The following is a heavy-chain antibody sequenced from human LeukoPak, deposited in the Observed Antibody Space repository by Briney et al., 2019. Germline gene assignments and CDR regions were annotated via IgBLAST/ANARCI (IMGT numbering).Heavy chain of an antibody. J-gene: IGHJ4*02. D-gene: IGHD3-3*01. CDR3: ARASLITIFGVVIIEYFDY. V-gene: IGHV4-59*01. CDR2: IYYSGCT. CDR1: GGSISSYY. Sequence: SETLSLTCTVSGGSISSYYWRWIRQPPGKGLEWIVYIYYSGCTNYNPSLKSRVTISVDTSKNQFSLKLSSVTAADTAVYYCARASLITIFGVVIIEYFDYWGQGTLVTVSS.